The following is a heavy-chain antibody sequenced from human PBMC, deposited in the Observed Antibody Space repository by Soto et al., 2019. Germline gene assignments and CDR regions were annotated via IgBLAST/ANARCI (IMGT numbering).Heavy chain of an antibody. CDR1: GGTFSSYA. CDR2: IIPIFGTA. CDR3: ARDVNVDIVAYYYYGMDV. Sequence: SVKVSCKASGGTFSSYAISWVRQAPGQGLEWMGGIIPIFGTANYARKFQGRVTITADESTSTAYMELSSLRSEDTAVYYCARDVNVDIVAYYYYGMDVWGQGTTVTVSS. J-gene: IGHJ6*02. V-gene: IGHV1-69*13. D-gene: IGHD5-12*01.